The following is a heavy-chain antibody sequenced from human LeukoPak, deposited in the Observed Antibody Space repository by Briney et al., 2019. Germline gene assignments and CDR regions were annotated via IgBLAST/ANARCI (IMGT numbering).Heavy chain of an antibody. V-gene: IGHV1-2*02. CDR2: INPNSGGT. CDR3: AKRGISGRYEEIDY. CDR1: GYTFTGYY. D-gene: IGHD3-10*01. Sequence: GASVKVSCKASGYTFTGYYMHWVRQAPGQGLEWMGWINPNSGGTNYAQKFQGRVTMTRDTSISTAYMELNSLRAEDTAVYYCAKRGISGRYEEIDYWGQGTLVTVSS. J-gene: IGHJ4*02.